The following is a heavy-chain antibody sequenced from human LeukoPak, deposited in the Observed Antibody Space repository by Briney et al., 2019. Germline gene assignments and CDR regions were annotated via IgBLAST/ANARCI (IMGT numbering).Heavy chain of an antibody. Sequence: GGSLRLSCAASGFTFSSYSINWVRQAPGKGLEWVSSISSSSSYIYYTDSVKGRFTISRDNAKNSLYLQMNSLRAEDTAVYYCAGDPRHPPDGYWGQGTLVTVSS. D-gene: IGHD1-14*01. V-gene: IGHV3-21*01. CDR1: GFTFSSYS. J-gene: IGHJ4*02. CDR3: AGDPRHPPDGY. CDR2: ISSSSSYI.